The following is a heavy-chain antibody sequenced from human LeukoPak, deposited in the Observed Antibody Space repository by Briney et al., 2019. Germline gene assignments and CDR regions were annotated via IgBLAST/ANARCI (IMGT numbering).Heavy chain of an antibody. Sequence: PSETLSLTCAVYGGSFSGYYWSWIRQPPGKGLEWIGEINHSGGTNYNPSLKSRVTISVDTSKNQFSLKLSSVTAADTAVYYCARYSSGWLYDYYYYMDVWGKGTTVTVSS. V-gene: IGHV4-34*01. CDR2: INHSGGT. CDR3: ARYSSGWLYDYYYYMDV. CDR1: GGSFSGYY. J-gene: IGHJ6*03. D-gene: IGHD6-19*01.